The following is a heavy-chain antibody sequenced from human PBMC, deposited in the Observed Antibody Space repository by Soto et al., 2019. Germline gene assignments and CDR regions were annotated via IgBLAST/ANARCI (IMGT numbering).Heavy chain of an antibody. CDR2: IYDSGSS. D-gene: IGHD4-17*01. J-gene: IGHJ6*02. V-gene: IGHV4-31*03. Sequence: SETLSLTCSVYGATIRLGGYSWNWIRQQSGKGLEWIGSIYDSGSSYYSPSLKSRITMSLDTSKNQFSLKLTSVTAADTAVFYCARAAVGLAYGGSPVVGSTSNYYFGMDVWGPGIPVTVSS. CDR3: ARAAVGLAYGGSPVVGSTSNYYFGMDV. CDR1: GATIRLGGYS.